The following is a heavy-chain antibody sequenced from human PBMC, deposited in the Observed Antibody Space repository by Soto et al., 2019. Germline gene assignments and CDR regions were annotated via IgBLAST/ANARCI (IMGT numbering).Heavy chain of an antibody. CDR3: ARGPTASSGSKGDAFDI. CDR1: GGSFSGYY. V-gene: IGHV4-34*01. Sequence: SETLSLTCAVYGGSFSGYYWSWIRQPPGKGMEWIGEINHSGSTNYNPSLMSRVTISVDTSKNHFSLKLSSVTAADTAVYYCARGPTASSGSKGDAFDIWGQGTMVTVSS. D-gene: IGHD6-19*01. CDR2: INHSGST. J-gene: IGHJ3*02.